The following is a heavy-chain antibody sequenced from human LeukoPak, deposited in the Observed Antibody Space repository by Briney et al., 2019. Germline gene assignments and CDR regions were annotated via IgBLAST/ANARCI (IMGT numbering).Heavy chain of an antibody. Sequence: GGSLRLSCAASGFTFSSYSMNWVRQAPGKGLEWVSSISSSSSYIYYADSVKGRFTISRDNAKNSLYLQMNSLRAEDTAVYYCARDVLLWFGELFGPFDYWGQGTLVTVSS. CDR1: GFTFSSYS. CDR2: ISSSSSYI. J-gene: IGHJ4*02. D-gene: IGHD3-10*01. CDR3: ARDVLLWFGELFGPFDY. V-gene: IGHV3-21*01.